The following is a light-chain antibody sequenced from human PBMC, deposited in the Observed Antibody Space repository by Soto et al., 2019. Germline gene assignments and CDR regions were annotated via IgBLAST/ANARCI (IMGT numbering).Light chain of an antibody. Sequence: EVVLTQSPGTLSLSPGERATLSCRASQSVSSTYLAWYQQKPGQAPRLLIYGASSRASGIPDRFSGSGSGTDFTLTISSLEPEDFAVYYCQQRSNLITFGQGTRLEI. CDR1: QSVSSTY. V-gene: IGKV3D-20*02. J-gene: IGKJ5*01. CDR2: GAS. CDR3: QQRSNLIT.